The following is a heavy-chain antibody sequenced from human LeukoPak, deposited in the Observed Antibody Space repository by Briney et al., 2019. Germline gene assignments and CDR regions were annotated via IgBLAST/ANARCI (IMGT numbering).Heavy chain of an antibody. CDR3: ARGSSSGYYYPLTFDY. V-gene: IGHV3-33*01. J-gene: IGHJ4*02. D-gene: IGHD3-22*01. Sequence: GGSLRLSCAASGFTFSSYGMHWVRQAPGKGLEWVAVIWYDGSNKYYADSVKGRFTISRDNSKNTLYLQMNSLRAEDTAVYYCARGSSSGYYYPLTFDYWGQGTLVTVSS. CDR1: GFTFSSYG. CDR2: IWYDGSNK.